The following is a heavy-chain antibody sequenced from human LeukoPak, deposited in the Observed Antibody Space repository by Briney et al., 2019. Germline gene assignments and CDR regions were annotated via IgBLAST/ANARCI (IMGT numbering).Heavy chain of an antibody. CDR2: IYSGGST. CDR1: GFTFSSYA. V-gene: IGHV3-53*01. D-gene: IGHD3-9*01. Sequence: GGSLRLFCAASGFTFSSYAMSWVRQAPGKGLEWVSVIYSGGSTYYADSVKGRFTISRDNSKNTLYLQMNSLRAEDTAVYYCARGLYDILTGYPPHFDYWGQGTLVTVSS. J-gene: IGHJ4*02. CDR3: ARGLYDILTGYPPHFDY.